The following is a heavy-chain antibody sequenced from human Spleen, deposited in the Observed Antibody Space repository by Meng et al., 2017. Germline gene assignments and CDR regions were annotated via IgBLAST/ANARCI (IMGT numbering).Heavy chain of an antibody. CDR3: ARPGVAGTKNWFDP. CDR2: INPNSGNT. Sequence: VRLGQGGGEVKKPGASVKVACEASGSTFTGDYMNWVRQAPGQGCEWMGRINPNSGNTGYAQKFQGRVTMTRNTSISTAYMELSSLRSEDTAVYYCARPGVAGTKNWFDPWGQGTLVTVSS. CDR1: GSTFTGDY. J-gene: IGHJ5*02. V-gene: IGHV1-8*02. D-gene: IGHD6-19*01.